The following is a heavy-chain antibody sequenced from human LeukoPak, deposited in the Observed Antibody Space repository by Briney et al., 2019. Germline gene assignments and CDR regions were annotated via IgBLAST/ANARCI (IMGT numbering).Heavy chain of an antibody. CDR3: ARGGARDYYDILTGYYSVSDY. Sequence: GASVKVSCKASGYTFTSYGISWVRQAPGQGLEWMGWISAYNGNTNYAQKLQGRVTMTTDTSTSTAYMELRSLRSDDTAVYYCARGGARDYYDILTGYYSVSDYWGQGTLVTVSS. D-gene: IGHD3-9*01. V-gene: IGHV1-18*01. CDR2: ISAYNGNT. J-gene: IGHJ4*02. CDR1: GYTFTSYG.